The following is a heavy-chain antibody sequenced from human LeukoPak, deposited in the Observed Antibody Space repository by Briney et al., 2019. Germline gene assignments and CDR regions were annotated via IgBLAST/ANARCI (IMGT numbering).Heavy chain of an antibody. D-gene: IGHD6-19*01. V-gene: IGHV3-23*01. CDR3: AKGSQWLVQGDYFDY. CDR2: ISGSGGST. J-gene: IGHJ4*02. CDR1: GFTFSSYA. Sequence: PGGSLRLSCAAPGFTFSSYAMSWVRQAPGKGLEWVSAISGSGGSTYYADSVKGRFTISRDNSKNTLYLQMNSLRAEDTAVYYCAKGSQWLVQGDYFDYWGQGTLVTVSS.